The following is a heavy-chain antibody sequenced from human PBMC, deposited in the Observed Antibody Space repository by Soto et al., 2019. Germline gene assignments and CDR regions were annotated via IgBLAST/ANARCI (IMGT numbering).Heavy chain of an antibody. J-gene: IGHJ5*02. Sequence: QITLKESGPTLVKPTQTLTLTGTFSGFSLSTSGGGVGWIRQPPGKALEWLALIYWDDDKLYSPSLKSRLTITKDPSKNQVVLTMTNMDPVDTATYYGGQGGYSYGDAGGEQWFDPWGQGTLGTVSS. V-gene: IGHV2-5*02. CDR1: GFSLSTSGGG. CDR2: IYWDDDK. CDR3: GQGGYSYGDAGGEQWFDP. D-gene: IGHD5-18*01.